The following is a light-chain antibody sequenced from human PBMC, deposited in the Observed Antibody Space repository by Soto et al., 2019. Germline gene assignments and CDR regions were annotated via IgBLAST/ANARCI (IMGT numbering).Light chain of an antibody. J-gene: IGLJ3*02. CDR3: SSSYGSNSFWV. Sequence: QSALTQPPSASGSPGQSVTISCTGTSSDVGGYNYVSWYQQHPGKAPKLMIYEVSKRPSGVAYRFSGSKSGNTASLTVSGRQADEEADYYCSSSYGSNSFWVFGGGTKLTVL. V-gene: IGLV2-8*01. CDR1: SSDVGGYNY. CDR2: EVS.